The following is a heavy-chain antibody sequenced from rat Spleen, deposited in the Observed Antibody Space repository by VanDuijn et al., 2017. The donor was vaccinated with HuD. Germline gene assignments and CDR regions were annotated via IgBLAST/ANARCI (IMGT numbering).Heavy chain of an antibody. CDR1: RFTFSDYY. CDR3: TRDYSGGDYFDY. D-gene: IGHD1-1*01. CDR2: ISTSGGST. Sequence: EVQLVESGGGLVQPGRSLKLSCAASRFTFSDYYMAWVRQAAKKGLEWVASISTSGGSTYYRDSVKGRFTISRDNAKSPLYLQMNSLRSEDTATYYCTRDYSGGDYFDYWGQGVMVTVSS. J-gene: IGHJ2*01. V-gene: IGHV5-27*01.